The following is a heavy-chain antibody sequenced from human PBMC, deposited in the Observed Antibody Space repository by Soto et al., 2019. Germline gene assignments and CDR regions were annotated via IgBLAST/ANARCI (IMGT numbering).Heavy chain of an antibody. CDR3: ARASVSGRRFDY. Sequence: ASVKVSCKASGYTFSSYYMHWVRQAPGQGLEWMGIIDPSGGSTTYAQKFQGRISMTRDTSTSTVYMELSSLTSEDTAVYYCARASVSGRRFDYWGEGTLVTVSS. CDR1: GYTFSSYY. V-gene: IGHV1-46*03. D-gene: IGHD6-19*01. CDR2: IDPSGGST. J-gene: IGHJ4*02.